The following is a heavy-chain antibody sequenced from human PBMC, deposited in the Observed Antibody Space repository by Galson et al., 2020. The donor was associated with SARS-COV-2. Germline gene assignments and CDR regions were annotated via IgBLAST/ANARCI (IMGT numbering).Heavy chain of an antibody. CDR3: AKDSLPVTLAGFFDF. CDR1: GFTSNEYA. V-gene: IGHV3-43D*03. J-gene: IGHJ4*02. D-gene: IGHD3-10*01. CDR2: ISWDGGST. Sequence: GGSLRLSCAATGFTSNEYAMYWIRQVPGKGLEWLALISWDGGSTYYADSLKGRFTISRDNSKNSLYLQMNSLRGDDTALYYCAKDSLPVTLAGFFDFWGQGTLVTVSS.